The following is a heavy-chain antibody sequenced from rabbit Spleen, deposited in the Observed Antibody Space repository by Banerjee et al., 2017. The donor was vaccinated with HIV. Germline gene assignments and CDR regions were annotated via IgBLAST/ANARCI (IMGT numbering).Heavy chain of an antibody. Sequence: QEQLMESGGGLVQPGGSLKLSCKASGFDFSSYGVSWVRQAPGKGLEWIGYIDLLFDTTYYANWVNGRFTISSDNAQYTVDLQMNSLTAADTATYFCARDLDAVIGWNFGWWGPGTLVTVS. D-gene: IGHD4-1*01. V-gene: IGHV1S47*01. J-gene: IGHJ6*01. CDR3: ARDLDAVIGWNFGW. CDR2: IDLLFDTT. CDR1: GFDFSSYG.